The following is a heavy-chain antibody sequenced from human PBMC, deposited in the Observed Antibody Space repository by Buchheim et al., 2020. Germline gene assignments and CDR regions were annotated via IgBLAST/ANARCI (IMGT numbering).Heavy chain of an antibody. CDR3: ASGYWNDEGGIKY. D-gene: IGHD1-1*01. CDR2: MNPNRGST. CDR1: GYTFTSYD. J-gene: IGHJ4*02. Sequence: QVQLVQSGAEVKKPGASVKVSCKASGYTFTSYDINWVRQATGQGLEWVGWMNPNRGSTGYGQKFEGRVTMTRETSIREGYMELSSLRPEDTAVYYCASGYWNDEGGIKYWGQGTL. V-gene: IGHV1-8*01.